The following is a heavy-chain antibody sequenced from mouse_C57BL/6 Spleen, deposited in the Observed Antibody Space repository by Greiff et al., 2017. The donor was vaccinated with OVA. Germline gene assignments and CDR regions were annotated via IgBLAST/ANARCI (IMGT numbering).Heavy chain of an antibody. D-gene: IGHD2-14*01. J-gene: IGHJ2*01. CDR2: INPNNGGT. CDR3: ARSGYEPYDY. Sequence: LQQSGPELVKPGASVKISCKASGYTFTDYYMNWVKQSHGKSLEWIGDINPNNGGTSYNQKFKGKATLTVDKSSSTAYMELRGLTSEDSAVYYCARSGYEPYDYWGQGTTLTVSS. CDR1: GYTFTDYY. V-gene: IGHV1-26*01.